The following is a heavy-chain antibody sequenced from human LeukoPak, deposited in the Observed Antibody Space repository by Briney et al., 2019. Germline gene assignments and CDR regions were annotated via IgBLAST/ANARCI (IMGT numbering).Heavy chain of an antibody. J-gene: IGHJ4*02. CDR1: GYTFTGYY. CDR3: ARDRGSGHIRPPHY. CDR2: IYSNSSAT. V-gene: IGHV1-2*02. Sequence: ASVKVSCKASGYTFTGYYMHWVRQAPGQGLEWMGWIYSNSSATNYAQNLHRRITMTSDTTISTAYMELSRPSADDTAVYYVARDRGSGHIRPPHYWRRGTMVTVSS. D-gene: IGHD6-19*01.